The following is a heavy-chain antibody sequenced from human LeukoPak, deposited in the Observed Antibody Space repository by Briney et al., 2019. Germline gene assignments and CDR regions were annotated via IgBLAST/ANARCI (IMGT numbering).Heavy chain of an antibody. Sequence: GGSLRLSCAASGFTFSSYSMNWVRQAPGKGLEWVSSISSSSSYIYYADSVKGRFTISRDNAKNSLYLQMNSLRAEDTAVYYCARDPFSVVPAAIFYYWGQGTLVTVSS. D-gene: IGHD2-2*01. CDR1: GFTFSSYS. CDR3: ARDPFSVVPAAIFYY. V-gene: IGHV3-21*01. CDR2: ISSSSSYI. J-gene: IGHJ4*02.